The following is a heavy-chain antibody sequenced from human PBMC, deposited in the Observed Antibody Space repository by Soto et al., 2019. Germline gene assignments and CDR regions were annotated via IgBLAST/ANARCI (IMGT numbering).Heavy chain of an antibody. D-gene: IGHD3-9*01. CDR2: ISAYNGNT. V-gene: IGHV1-18*01. CDR3: ARGNDILSGYISELYYYYYYMDV. Sequence: ASVKVSCKASGYTFTSYGISWVRQAPGQGLEWMGWISAYNGNTNYAQKLQGRVTMTTDTSTSTAYMELRSLRPDDTAVYYCARGNDILSGYISELYYYYYYMDVWGKGTTVTVSS. CDR1: GYTFTSYG. J-gene: IGHJ6*03.